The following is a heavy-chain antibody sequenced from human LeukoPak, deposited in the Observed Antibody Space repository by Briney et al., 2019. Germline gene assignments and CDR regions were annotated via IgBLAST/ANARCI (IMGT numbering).Heavy chain of an antibody. CDR3: ARVDRGQRYYHYYMDV. J-gene: IGHJ6*03. D-gene: IGHD1-14*01. CDR2: IYHSGST. CDR1: GYSISSGYY. Sequence: PSETLSLTCTVSGYSISSGYYWGWIRQPPGKGLEWIGSIYHSGSTYYNPSLKSRVTISVDTPKNQSSLKLSSVTAADTAVYYCARVDRGQRYYHYYMDVWGKGTTVTVSS. V-gene: IGHV4-38-2*02.